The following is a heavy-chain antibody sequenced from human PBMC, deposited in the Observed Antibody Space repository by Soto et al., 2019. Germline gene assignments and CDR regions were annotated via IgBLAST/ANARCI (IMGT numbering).Heavy chain of an antibody. J-gene: IGHJ5*02. CDR1: CGSISSGDYY. D-gene: IGHD2-2*02. CDR3: ARTKYCTNTSCYRGRNNWFDP. Sequence: SETLSLTCTVSCGSISSGDYYWSWIRQPPGKGLEWIGYIYYSESTYYNPSLKSRVTISVDTSKNQFSLTLTSVTAADTAMYYCARTKYCTNTSCYRGRNNWFDPWGPGTLVTVSS. CDR2: IYYSEST. V-gene: IGHV4-30-4*01.